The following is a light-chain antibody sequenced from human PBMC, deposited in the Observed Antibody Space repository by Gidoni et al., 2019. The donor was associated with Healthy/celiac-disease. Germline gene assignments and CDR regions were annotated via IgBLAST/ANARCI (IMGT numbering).Light chain of an antibody. Sequence: QSALPQPASVSGSPGQSNTISCTGTSSDVGSYNLVSWYQQHTVKAPKLKIYEGSKRPSGVSHRFSGSKSGNTASLTISGLQAEDEADYFCCSYAGSSTLYVFGTGTKVTVL. CDR2: EGS. CDR1: SSDVGSYNL. J-gene: IGLJ1*01. CDR3: CSYAGSSTLYV. V-gene: IGLV2-23*01.